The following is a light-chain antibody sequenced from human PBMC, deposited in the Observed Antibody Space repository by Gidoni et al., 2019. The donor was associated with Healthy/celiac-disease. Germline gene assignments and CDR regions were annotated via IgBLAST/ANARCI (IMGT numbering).Light chain of an antibody. CDR3: QQYNNWPPGT. J-gene: IGKJ1*01. V-gene: IGKV3-15*01. Sequence: IAMTQSPATLSLSPGERATLSCRASQSVSSNLAWYHQKPGQAPRLLIYGASTRPTGSPARFSGSGSGREFTLTISSLQSEDFAVYYCQQYNNWPPGTFGQGTKVEIK. CDR2: GAS. CDR1: QSVSSN.